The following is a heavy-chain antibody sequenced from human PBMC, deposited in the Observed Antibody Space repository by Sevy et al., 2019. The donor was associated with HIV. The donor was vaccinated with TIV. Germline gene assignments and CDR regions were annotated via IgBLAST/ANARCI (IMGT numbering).Heavy chain of an antibody. CDR3: ARESIAVAGIGYYFDY. V-gene: IGHV3-33*01. CDR2: IWYDGSNK. Sequence: GGSLRLSCAAYGFTFSSYGMHWVRQAPGKGLEWVAVIWYDGSNKYYADSVKGRFTISRDNSKNTLYLQMNSLRAEDTAVYYCARESIAVAGIGYYFDYWGQGTLVTVSS. D-gene: IGHD6-19*01. J-gene: IGHJ4*02. CDR1: GFTFSSYG.